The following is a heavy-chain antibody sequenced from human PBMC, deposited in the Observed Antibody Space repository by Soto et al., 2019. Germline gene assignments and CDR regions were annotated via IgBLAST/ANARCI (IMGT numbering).Heavy chain of an antibody. CDR1: GGSISRYY. CDR2: IYYSGST. D-gene: IGHD4-17*01. J-gene: IGHJ6*02. Sequence: SETLSLTCTVSGGSISRYYWXWIRQPPGKGLEWIGYIYYSGSTNYNPSLKSRVTISVDTSKNQFSLKLSSVTAADTAVYYCARDRHYGDYENYYYGMDVWGQGTTVTVSS. V-gene: IGHV4-59*01. CDR3: ARDRHYGDYENYYYGMDV.